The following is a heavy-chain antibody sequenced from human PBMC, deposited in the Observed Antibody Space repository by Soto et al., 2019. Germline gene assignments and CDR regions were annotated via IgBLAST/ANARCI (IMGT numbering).Heavy chain of an antibody. Sequence: PGGALRLSCAASGFTVSETYMGWVRQAPGKGLEWVSTLYSGNWTYYADSVKGRFSLSRDSPKNTLYLQMNSLRAEDTAVYYYVSGRTSSWYAAIDYWGHGTLVTVSS. CDR2: LYSGNWT. CDR3: VSGRTSSWYAAIDY. V-gene: IGHV3-53*01. D-gene: IGHD6-13*01. J-gene: IGHJ4*01. CDR1: GFTVSETY.